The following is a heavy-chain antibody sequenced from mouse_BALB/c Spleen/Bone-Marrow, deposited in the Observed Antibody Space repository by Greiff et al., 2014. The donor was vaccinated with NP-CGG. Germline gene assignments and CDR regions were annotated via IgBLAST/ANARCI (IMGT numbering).Heavy chain of an antibody. CDR3: AFITAVVEYYFDY. J-gene: IGHJ2*01. D-gene: IGHD1-1*01. CDR1: GLNIKDTY. CDR2: IDPANGNS. V-gene: IGHV14-3*02. Sequence: EVKVVESGAELVKPGASVKLSCTASGLNIKDTYMHWVKQRPEQGLEWIGRIDPANGNSKYDPKFQGKATITADTSSNTAYLQLSSLTSEDTAVYYCAFITAVVEYYFDYWGQGTTLTVSS.